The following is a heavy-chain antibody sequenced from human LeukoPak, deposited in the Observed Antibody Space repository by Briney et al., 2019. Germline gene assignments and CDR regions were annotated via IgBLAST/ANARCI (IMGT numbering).Heavy chain of an antibody. CDR3: AKGRGYSFSSGDRWDY. V-gene: IGHV3-23*01. J-gene: IGHJ4*02. CDR1: GFTFSSYA. D-gene: IGHD5-18*01. Sequence: AGGCVRLSCAASGFTFSSYAMSWVRQAPGKGLEWVSGISATGGSTYYADSAKGRSTISRDNSKHTLYLQMAILRAENTAVYYCAKGRGYSFSSGDRWDYWGEGTMVTVSS. CDR2: ISATGGST.